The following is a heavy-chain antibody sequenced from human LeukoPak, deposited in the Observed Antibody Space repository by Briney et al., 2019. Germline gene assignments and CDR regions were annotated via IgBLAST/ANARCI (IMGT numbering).Heavy chain of an antibody. V-gene: IGHV3-15*01. CDR2: IKCKTDGGTT. D-gene: IGHD2-2*01. Sequence: GGSLRLSCAASGFTFSNAWMSWVRRAPGKGLEWVGRIKCKTDGGTTDYAAPVKGRFTISRDDSKNTLYLQMNSLKTEDTAVYYCTTDRGSAADFDYWGQGTLVTVSS. CDR1: GFTFSNAW. J-gene: IGHJ4*02. CDR3: TTDRGSAADFDY.